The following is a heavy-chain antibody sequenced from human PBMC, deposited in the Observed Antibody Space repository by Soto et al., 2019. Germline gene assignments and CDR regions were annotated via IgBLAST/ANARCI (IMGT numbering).Heavy chain of an antibody. J-gene: IGHJ5*02. CDR2: IIPMFGSA. V-gene: IGHV1-69*01. CDR3: AREGGYNYGRGRGHPFDP. Sequence: QVQLVQSGAEVKKSGSSVKVSCKASGGIFTRNSLNWVRQAPGQGLEWMGGIIPMFGSANYAQKFQGRVTITADESTRTAYMELRSLRSDDTALYDCAREGGYNYGRGRGHPFDPWGQGTLVTVTS. D-gene: IGHD5-18*01. CDR1: GGIFTRNS.